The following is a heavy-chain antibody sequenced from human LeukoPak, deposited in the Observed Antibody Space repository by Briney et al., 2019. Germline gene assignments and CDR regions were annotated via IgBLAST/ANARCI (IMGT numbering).Heavy chain of an antibody. CDR3: ARLPAMTMVVSLDY. V-gene: IGHV5-51*01. J-gene: IGHJ4*02. Sequence: GESLKISFKGSGSRFTSYWIGWVRQMPGKGLERMGIIYPGDSDTRYSPSFQGQVTISADKSISTAYLQWSSLKASDTAMYYCARLPAMTMVVSLDYWGQGTLVTVSS. D-gene: IGHD4-23*01. CDR1: GSRFTSYW. CDR2: IYPGDSDT.